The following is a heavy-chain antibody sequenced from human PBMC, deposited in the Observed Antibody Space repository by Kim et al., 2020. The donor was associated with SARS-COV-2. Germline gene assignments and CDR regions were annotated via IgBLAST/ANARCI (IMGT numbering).Heavy chain of an antibody. CDR1: GFTVRSYA. Sequence: GGSLRLSCAASGFTVRSYAMHWVRQAPGKGLEWVAVISYDGSNKYYADVVKGRFTISRDNSKNTLYLQMNSLKAEDTAVYYCASESVYCSSTSCPSGYCDYWGQRTLVTVSS. J-gene: IGHJ4*02. CDR2: ISYDGSNK. CDR3: ASESVYCSSTSCPSGYCDY. V-gene: IGHV3-30-3*01. D-gene: IGHD2-2*01.